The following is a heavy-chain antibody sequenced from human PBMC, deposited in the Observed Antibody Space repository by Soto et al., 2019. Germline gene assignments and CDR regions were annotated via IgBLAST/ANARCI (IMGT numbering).Heavy chain of an antibody. CDR3: ARHRAYYYDSSGYYTDYYYGMDV. D-gene: IGHD3-22*01. CDR2: IYPGDSDT. V-gene: IGHV5-51*01. Sequence: GESLKISCKGSGYSFTSYWIGWVRQMPGRGLEWMGIIYPGDSDTRYSPSFQGQVTISADKSISTAYLQWSSLKASDTAMYYCARHRAYYYDSSGYYTDYYYGMDVWGQGTTVTV. CDR1: GYSFTSYW. J-gene: IGHJ6*02.